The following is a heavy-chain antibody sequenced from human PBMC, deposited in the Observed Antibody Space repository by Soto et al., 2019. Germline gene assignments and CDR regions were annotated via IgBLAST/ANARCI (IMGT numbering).Heavy chain of an antibody. CDR3: ATNYGSGSTHFDN. J-gene: IGHJ4*02. V-gene: IGHV1-69*02. D-gene: IGHD3-10*01. Sequence: QVQLVQSGAEVKKPGSSVRVSCTASRDTLNFYTISWVRQAPGQGLEWMGRVIPMVAMASYAKKFQGRVTISADKSTSTVYMDLRSLRSEDTAVYYCATNYGSGSTHFDNWGQGTLVTVSS. CDR1: RDTLNFYT. CDR2: VIPMVAMA.